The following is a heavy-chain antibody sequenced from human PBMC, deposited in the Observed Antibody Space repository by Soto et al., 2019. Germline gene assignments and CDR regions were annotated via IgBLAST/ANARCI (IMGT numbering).Heavy chain of an antibody. CDR3: ARSGLGGFDY. J-gene: IGHJ4*02. Sequence: QVQLQQWGAGLLKPSETLSLTCAVYGGSFSGYYWSWIRQPPGKGLEWIGKINHSGSTNYNPSLKSRVTISVDTSKNQFSLKLSSVTAADTAVYYCARSGLGGFDYWGQGTLVTVSS. CDR1: GGSFSGYY. CDR2: INHSGST. D-gene: IGHD3-16*01. V-gene: IGHV4-34*01.